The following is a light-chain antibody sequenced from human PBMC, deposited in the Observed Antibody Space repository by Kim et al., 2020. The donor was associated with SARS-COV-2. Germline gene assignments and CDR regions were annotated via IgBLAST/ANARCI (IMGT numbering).Light chain of an antibody. CDR3: QQYADLPLT. V-gene: IGKV1-33*01. CDR1: QGINNY. J-gene: IGKJ4*01. Sequence: ASVGDRDTITCQASQGINNYLNWNQQKPGKAPRPLISDASSLETEVPSRFSVSGSGTDFTLTISSLQPEDIGTYYCQQYADLPLTFGGGTKVDIK. CDR2: DAS.